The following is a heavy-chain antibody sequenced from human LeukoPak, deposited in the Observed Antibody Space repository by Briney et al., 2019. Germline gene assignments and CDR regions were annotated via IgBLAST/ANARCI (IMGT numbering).Heavy chain of an antibody. J-gene: IGHJ5*02. V-gene: IGHV3-30*02. CDR2: IRNDGSND. Sequence: GGSLTLSCAASGFTFSDYGMHWVRQAPGKGLEWVAFIRNDGSNDYYPDSVKGRFTISRDNSRNTLYLQMNSLRAEDTAFYYCAKGGSSSHNWFDPWGQGTRVTVSS. CDR1: GFTFSDYG. CDR3: AKGGSSSHNWFDP. D-gene: IGHD6-13*01.